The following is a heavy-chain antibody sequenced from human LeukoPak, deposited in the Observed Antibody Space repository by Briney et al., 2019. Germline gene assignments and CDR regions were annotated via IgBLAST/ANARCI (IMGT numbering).Heavy chain of an antibody. CDR2: MNPNSGNT. D-gene: IGHD6-13*01. CDR1: GYTFTSYD. V-gene: IGHV1-8*01. CDR3: ARGQHSSSGYGSGYYYYMDV. J-gene: IGHJ6*03. Sequence: ASVKVSCKASGYTFTSYDINWVRQATGQGLEWMGWMNPNSGNTGYAQKFQGRVTMTRNTSISTAYMELSSLRSEDTAVYYCARGQHSSSGYGSGYYYYMDVWGKGTTVTVS.